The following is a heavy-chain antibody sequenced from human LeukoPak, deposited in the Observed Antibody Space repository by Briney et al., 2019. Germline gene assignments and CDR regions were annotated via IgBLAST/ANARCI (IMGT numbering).Heavy chain of an antibody. CDR3: ANENYYDSSANFDY. J-gene: IGHJ4*02. D-gene: IGHD3-22*01. V-gene: IGHV3-30*18. CDR2: ISHDGSDK. CDR1: GFTFSSYG. Sequence: GGSLRLSCEASGFTFSSYGMHWVRQAPGKGLEWVAVISHDGSDKYYADSVKGRFTISRDNSRNTLYLQMNSLRAEDTAVYYCANENYYDSSANFDYWGQGTLVTVPS.